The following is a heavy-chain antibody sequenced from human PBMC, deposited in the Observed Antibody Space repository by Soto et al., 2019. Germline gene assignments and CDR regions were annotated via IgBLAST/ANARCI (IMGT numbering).Heavy chain of an antibody. CDR2: IKPDESEK. D-gene: IGHD4-4*01. J-gene: IGHJ5*02. CDR1: GFTFSDSW. V-gene: IGHV3-7*01. Sequence: VQLVESGGGLVQPGGSLRLSCTASGFTFSDSWMTWVRQAPGKGLEWVARIKPDESEKKDADSVKGRFSISSDNAKISMFLQMDSLICECTAVYYCVRGGSNYASWGQGTLVTVSS. CDR3: VRGGSNYAS.